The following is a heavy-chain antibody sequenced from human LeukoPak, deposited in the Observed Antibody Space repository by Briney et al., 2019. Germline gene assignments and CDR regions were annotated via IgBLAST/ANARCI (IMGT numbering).Heavy chain of an antibody. CDR1: GFTFSSYG. CDR3: AKDQEPGIAAAKWAFDI. V-gene: IGHV3-30*18. D-gene: IGHD6-13*01. CDR2: ISYDGSNK. Sequence: SGGSLRLSCAASGFTFSSYGMHWVRQAPGKGLEWVAVISYDGSNKYYADSVEGRFTVSRDNSKNTLYLQMNSLRAEDTAVYYCAKDQEPGIAAAKWAFDIWGQGTMVTVSS. J-gene: IGHJ3*02.